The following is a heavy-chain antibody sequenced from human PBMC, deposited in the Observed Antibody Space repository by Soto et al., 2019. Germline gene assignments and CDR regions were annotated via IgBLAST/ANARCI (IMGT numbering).Heavy chain of an antibody. D-gene: IGHD6-19*01. J-gene: IGHJ4*02. Sequence: ASVEVSCKASGYTFSSYGTSWVRQAPGQGLEWMGWISAYNGNTNYAQSFQGRVTMTTDTSTSTAYMELRTLRSDDTAVYYCVALIAVETRLWGQVILVTVSS. V-gene: IGHV1-18*04. CDR1: GYTFSSYG. CDR2: ISAYNGNT. CDR3: VALIAVETRL.